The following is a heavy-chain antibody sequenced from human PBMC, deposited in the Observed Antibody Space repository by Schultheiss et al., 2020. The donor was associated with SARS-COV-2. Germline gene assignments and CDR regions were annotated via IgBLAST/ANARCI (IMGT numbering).Heavy chain of an antibody. D-gene: IGHD4-17*01. CDR3: ARETSYGDYTDY. Sequence: SETLSLTCTVSGGSISSSSYYWGWIRQPPGKGLEWIGSIYHSGSTYYNPSLKSRVTISVDTSKNQFSLKVSSVTAADTAVYYCARETSYGDYTDYWGQGTLVTVSS. CDR2: IYHSGST. CDR1: GGSISSSSYY. V-gene: IGHV4-39*07. J-gene: IGHJ4*02.